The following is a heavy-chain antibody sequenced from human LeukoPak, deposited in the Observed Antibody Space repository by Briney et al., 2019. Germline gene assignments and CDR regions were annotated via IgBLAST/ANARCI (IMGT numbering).Heavy chain of an antibody. D-gene: IGHD3-16*01. CDR1: GGSISSYF. Sequence: SETLSLTCTVSGGSISSYFWSWIRQPPGKGLEWVGYVYYSGSTNYNPSLKSRVTISVDTSKKQFSLKLSSATAADTAVYYCARVLDLSKRGLDAFDIWGQGTMVTVSS. J-gene: IGHJ3*02. CDR2: VYYSGST. V-gene: IGHV4-59*01. CDR3: ARVLDLSKRGLDAFDI.